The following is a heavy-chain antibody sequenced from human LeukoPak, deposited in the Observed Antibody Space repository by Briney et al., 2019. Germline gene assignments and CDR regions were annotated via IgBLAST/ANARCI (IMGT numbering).Heavy chain of an antibody. CDR3: ARDQPVAASTGYYYYYGMDV. J-gene: IGHJ6*02. Sequence: GASVKVSCKASGYTFTSYYMHWVRQAPGQGLEWMGIINPGGGSTSYAQKFQGRVTMTRDTSTSTVYMELSSLRSEDTAVYYCARDQPVAASTGYYYYYGMDVWGQGTTVTVSS. CDR1: GYTFTSYY. V-gene: IGHV1-46*01. CDR2: INPGGGST. D-gene: IGHD2-15*01.